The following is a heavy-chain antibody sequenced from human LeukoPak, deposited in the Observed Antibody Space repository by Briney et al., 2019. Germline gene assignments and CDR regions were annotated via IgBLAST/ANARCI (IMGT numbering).Heavy chain of an antibody. CDR3: ASTPWGRFDS. CDR2: IYYSGIT. V-gene: IGHV4-59*01. CDR1: GGSISSYY. J-gene: IGHJ5*01. Sequence: SGTLSLTCTVSGGSISSYYWNWIRQPPGKGLEWIGYIYYSGITNYNPSLKSRVTISIDTSKNQFSLRLSSVTAADTAVYYCASTPWGRFDSWGQGILVTVSS. D-gene: IGHD7-27*01.